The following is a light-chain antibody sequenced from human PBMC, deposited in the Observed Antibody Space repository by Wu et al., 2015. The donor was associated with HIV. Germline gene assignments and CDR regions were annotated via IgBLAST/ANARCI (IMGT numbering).Light chain of an antibody. Sequence: DIQMTQSPDSLSASVGDRVTITCRASQGINNYLTWYQQRPGKAPKLLIYGASTLQGGVPSRFSGGGSGTDFTLTISSLQPEDSATYYCHQFYIHPRSFGQGTKLEIK. J-gene: IGKJ2*03. CDR2: GAS. CDR3: HQFYIHPRS. V-gene: IGKV1-9*01. CDR1: QGINNY.